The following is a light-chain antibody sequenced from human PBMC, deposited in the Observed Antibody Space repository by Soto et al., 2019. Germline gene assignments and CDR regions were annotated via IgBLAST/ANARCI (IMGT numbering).Light chain of an antibody. V-gene: IGLV1-51*01. CDR2: DNY. CDR3: GTWDSSLSVVI. CDR1: NSNIGNNY. Sequence: QSVLTQPPSVSAAPGQKVTISCSGSNSNIGNNYVSWYQQLPGTSPKLLIYDNYKRPSGIPDRFSASKSGSSATLGITGLQTGDEDDYYCGTWDSSLSVVIFGEGTQLTVL. J-gene: IGLJ2*01.